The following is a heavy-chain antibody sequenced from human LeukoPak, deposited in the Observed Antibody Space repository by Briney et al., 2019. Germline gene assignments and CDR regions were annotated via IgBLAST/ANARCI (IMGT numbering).Heavy chain of an antibody. V-gene: IGHV3-23*01. J-gene: IGHJ4*02. CDR2: FGRSGSDT. CDR1: GFTFSTSA. D-gene: IGHD6-13*01. CDR3: AKGSLGSWYYFDY. Sequence: PGGSPRLSCAASGFTFSTSAMSWVRQAPGKGPEGVSTFGRSGSDTYYSDSVKGRFTIFRDNSKNTLYLQMNSLRDEDTAVYYCAKGSLGSWYYFDYWGQGTLVTVSS.